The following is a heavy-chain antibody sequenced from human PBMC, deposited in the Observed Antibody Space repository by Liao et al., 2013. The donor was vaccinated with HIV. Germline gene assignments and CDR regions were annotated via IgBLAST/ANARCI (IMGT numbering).Heavy chain of an antibody. J-gene: IGHJ4*02. V-gene: IGHV4-4*07. Sequence: QVQLQESGPGLVKPSETLSLTCTVSGGSISSYYWSWIRQPAGKGLEWIGRIYTSGSTNYNPSLKSRVTMSVDTSKNQFSLKLSSVTAADTAVYYCARGPAPARFLYYFDYWGQGTLVTVSS. CDR3: ARGPAPARFLYYFDY. D-gene: IGHD2-2*01. CDR2: IYTSGST. CDR1: GGSISSYY.